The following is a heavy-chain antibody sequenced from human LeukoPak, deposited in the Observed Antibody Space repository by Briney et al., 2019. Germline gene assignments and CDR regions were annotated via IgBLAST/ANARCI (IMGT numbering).Heavy chain of an antibody. V-gene: IGHV5-10-1*01. CDR2: IDPSDSYT. J-gene: IGHJ5*02. Sequence: GESLKISCKGSGYSFTSCWINWVRQMPGKGLEWMGRIDPSDSYTNYSPSFQGHVTISVDKSISTAYLQWSNLKASDTAMYYCARQTANYLGYFDPWGQGTLVTVSS. CDR1: GYSFTSCW. D-gene: IGHD5-18*01. CDR3: ARQTANYLGYFDP.